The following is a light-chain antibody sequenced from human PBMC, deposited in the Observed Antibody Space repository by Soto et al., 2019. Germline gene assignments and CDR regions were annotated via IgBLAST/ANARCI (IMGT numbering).Light chain of an antibody. V-gene: IGLV2-14*01. Sequence: QSVLTQPASVSGSPGQSIAISCTGTSSNVGAYNYVSWYQQHPGKAPKLMIYDVINRPSGVSNRFSGSKSGSTASLTISGLQPEDEADYYCASYTSSSSVVFGGGTKLTVL. CDR1: SSNVGAYNY. CDR3: ASYTSSSSVV. J-gene: IGLJ2*01. CDR2: DVI.